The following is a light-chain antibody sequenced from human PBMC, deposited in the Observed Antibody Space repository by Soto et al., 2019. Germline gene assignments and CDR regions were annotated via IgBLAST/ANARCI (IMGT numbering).Light chain of an antibody. CDR2: DVS. CDR3: SSYTSSSTPRYV. J-gene: IGLJ1*01. CDR1: ISDVGGYNY. Sequence: QSVLTQPASVSGSPGQSITISCTGTISDVGGYNYVSWYQQHPGKAPKLMIYDVSNRPSGVSNRFSGSKSGNTASLTISGLQAEDEADYYCSSYTSSSTPRYVFGTGTKVTVL. V-gene: IGLV2-14*01.